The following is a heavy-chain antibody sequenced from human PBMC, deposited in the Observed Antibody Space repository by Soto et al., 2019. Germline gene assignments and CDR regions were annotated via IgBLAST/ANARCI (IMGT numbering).Heavy chain of an antibody. CDR2: INHSGST. V-gene: IGHV4-34*01. Sequence: SETLSLTCAVYGGSFSGYYWTWIRQPPGTGLEWIGEINHSGSTNYNPSLKSRVTISVDTSKNQFSLKLTSVTAADTAVYYCARVGRWGSYYYGSGSYIDNWFDPWGQGTLVTVSS. CDR3: ARVGRWGSYYYGSGSYIDNWFDP. J-gene: IGHJ5*02. D-gene: IGHD3-10*01. CDR1: GGSFSGYY.